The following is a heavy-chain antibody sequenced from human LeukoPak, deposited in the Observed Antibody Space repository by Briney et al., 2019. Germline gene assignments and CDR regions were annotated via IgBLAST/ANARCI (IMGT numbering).Heavy chain of an antibody. CDR2: IYYSGST. J-gene: IGHJ4*02. CDR1: GGSISSYY. Sequence: PSETLSLTCTVSGGSISSYYWSWIRQPPGKGLEWIGYIYYSGSTNYKPSLKSRVTISVDTSKNQFSLKLSSVTAADTAVYYCARELIRSGSYGYWGQGTLVTVSS. V-gene: IGHV4-59*01. D-gene: IGHD1-26*01. CDR3: ARELIRSGSYGY.